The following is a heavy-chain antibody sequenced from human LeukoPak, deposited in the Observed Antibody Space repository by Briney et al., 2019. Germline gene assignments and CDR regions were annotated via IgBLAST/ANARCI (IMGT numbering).Heavy chain of an antibody. CDR2: IYSGGSI. J-gene: IGHJ4*02. CDR1: GFTFRSYA. V-gene: IGHV3-66*01. CDR3: AASSLTYYDSSGYYPRTLDY. Sequence: GGSLRLSCAVSGFTFRSYAMSWVRQAPGKGLEWVSVIYSGGSIYYADSVKGRFTISRDNSKNTLYLQMNSLRAEDTAVYYCAASSLTYYDSSGYYPRTLDYWGQGTLVTVSS. D-gene: IGHD3-22*01.